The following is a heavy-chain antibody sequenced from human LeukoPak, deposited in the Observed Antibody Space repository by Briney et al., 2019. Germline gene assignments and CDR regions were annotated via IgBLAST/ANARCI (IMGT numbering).Heavy chain of an antibody. Sequence: GGSLRLSCAASGFTFSSYAMHWVRQAPGKGLEWVALISYDGTNKYYADSVKGRFTISRDNSKNTLYLQMNSLRAEDTAVYYCARVGYYDSSGYWGQGTLVTVSS. J-gene: IGHJ4*02. V-gene: IGHV3-30*04. CDR1: GFTFSSYA. D-gene: IGHD3-22*01. CDR2: ISYDGTNK. CDR3: ARVGYYDSSGY.